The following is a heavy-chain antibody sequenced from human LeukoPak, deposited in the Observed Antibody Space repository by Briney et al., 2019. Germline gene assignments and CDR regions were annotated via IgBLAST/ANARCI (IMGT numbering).Heavy chain of an antibody. CDR2: VYFSGSA. CDR1: GGPISNSMNY. CDR3: ARLVEEDAFDI. V-gene: IGHV4-39*07. J-gene: IGHJ3*02. Sequence: PSETLSLTCSVSGGPISNSMNYWGWIRQPPGKGPEWIGSVYFSGSAYYNPSFKSRVTISIDTSKNQFFLKMSSVTAADTAVYYCARLVEEDAFDIWGQGTMVTVSS.